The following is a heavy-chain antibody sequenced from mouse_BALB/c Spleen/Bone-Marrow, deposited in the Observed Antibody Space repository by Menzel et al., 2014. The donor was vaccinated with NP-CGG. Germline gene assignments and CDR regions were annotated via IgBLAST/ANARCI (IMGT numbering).Heavy chain of an antibody. V-gene: IGHV1S81*02. CDR1: GYTFTSCW. J-gene: IGHJ4*01. CDR2: INPSNGRA. D-gene: IGHD1-1*01. CDR3: GRIIYCSSYIMDY. Sequence: QVQLQQSGAELVKPGASVKLSCKASGYTFTSCWMHWVKQRPGQGLEWIGEINPSNGRANYNEKFKTKATLTVDKSSSTAYMQLSSLTSEDSAVYYCGRIIYCSSYIMDYWGQGTSVTVSS.